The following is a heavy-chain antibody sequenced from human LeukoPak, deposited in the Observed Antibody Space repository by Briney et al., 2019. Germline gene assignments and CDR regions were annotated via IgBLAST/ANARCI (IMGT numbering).Heavy chain of an antibody. CDR2: IHYSGRT. D-gene: IGHD3-22*01. J-gene: IGHJ5*02. CDR3: ARLVVTSDLDWFDP. CDR1: GGSITNYF. Sequence: SETLSLTCSVSGGSITNYFWTWIRQPPGKGLEWIGYIHYSGRTNSSPSLKSRATISVDTSKNQFSLKLTSVTAADTAVYYCARLVVTSDLDWFDPWGQGTLVTVSS. V-gene: IGHV4-59*08.